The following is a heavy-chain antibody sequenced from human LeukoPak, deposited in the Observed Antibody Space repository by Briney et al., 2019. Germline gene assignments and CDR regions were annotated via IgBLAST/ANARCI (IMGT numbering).Heavy chain of an antibody. CDR3: ARGGEVVPAANDAFDI. V-gene: IGHV1-2*02. CDR1: GFTFTAYY. CDR2: INPNSGGT. Sequence: ASVKVSCKASGFTFTAYYMHWVRQAPGQGLEWMGWINPNSGGTNYAQKFQGRVTMTRDTSISTAYMELSRLRSGDTAVYYCARGGEVVPAANDAFDIWGQGTMVTVSS. D-gene: IGHD2-2*01. J-gene: IGHJ3*02.